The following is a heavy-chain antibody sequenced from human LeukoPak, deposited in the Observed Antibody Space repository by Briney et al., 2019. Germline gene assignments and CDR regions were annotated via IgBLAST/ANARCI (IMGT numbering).Heavy chain of an antibody. J-gene: IGHJ6*02. V-gene: IGHV3-21*01. D-gene: IGHD6-13*01. Sequence: GGSLRLSCAASGFTFSSYSMNWVRQAPGKGLEWVSSISSSSSYIYYADSVKGRFTISRDNAKNSLYLQMNSLRAEDTAVYYCAKEGQESSSWSYYYYGMDVWGQGTTVTVSS. CDR2: ISSSSSYI. CDR1: GFTFSSYS. CDR3: AKEGQESSSWSYYYYGMDV.